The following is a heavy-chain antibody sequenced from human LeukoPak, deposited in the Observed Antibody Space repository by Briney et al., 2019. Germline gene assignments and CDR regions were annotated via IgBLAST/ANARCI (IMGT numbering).Heavy chain of an antibody. J-gene: IGHJ4*02. V-gene: IGHV3-23*01. CDR2: ISVSGTYT. CDR3: AKGYCSDTNCQTRLGLDY. D-gene: IGHD2-15*01. CDR1: GFTFGTYA. Sequence: PGGSLRLSCAASGFTFGTYAMSWVRQAPGKGLEWVSSISVSGTYTYYADSVKGRFTISRDNSKNTLYLQMNSLRAEDMAVYYCAKGYCSDTNCQTRLGLDYWGQGTLVTVSS.